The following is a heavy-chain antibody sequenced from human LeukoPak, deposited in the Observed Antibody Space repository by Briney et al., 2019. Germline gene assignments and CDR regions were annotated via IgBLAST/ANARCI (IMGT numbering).Heavy chain of an antibody. J-gene: IGHJ4*02. D-gene: IGHD1-26*01. CDR3: AKGISSGSYFSSSDF. CDR1: GFTFSSYA. V-gene: IGHV3-30-3*01. CDR2: ISYDASNK. Sequence: PGGSLRLSCAASGFTFSSYAMHWVRQAPGKGLEWVAVISYDASNKYYADSVKGRFTISRDNSQNTLYLQMNSLRADDTAVYYCAKGISSGSYFSSSDFWGQGTLVTVSS.